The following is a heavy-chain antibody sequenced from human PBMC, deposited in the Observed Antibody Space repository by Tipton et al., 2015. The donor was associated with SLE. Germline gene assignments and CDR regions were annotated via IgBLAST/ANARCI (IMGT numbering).Heavy chain of an antibody. V-gene: IGHV4-61*09. D-gene: IGHD6-19*01. Sequence: TLSLTCTVSGGSISSGSYYWSWIRQPAGKGLEWIAYIYTSGSNYNPSLKSRVTISVDTSKNQFSLKLSSVTAADTAVYYCARVSHVPMAGPYFDYWGQGTLVTVSS. CDR1: GGSISSGSYY. J-gene: IGHJ4*02. CDR2: IYTSGS. CDR3: ARVSHVPMAGPYFDY.